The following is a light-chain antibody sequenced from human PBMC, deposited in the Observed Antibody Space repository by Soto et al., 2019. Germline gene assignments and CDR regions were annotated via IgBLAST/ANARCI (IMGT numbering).Light chain of an antibody. CDR1: QGISSY. J-gene: IGKJ3*01. CDR2: AAS. Sequence: IQLTQSPSSLSASVGDRVTITCRASQGISSYLAWYQQKPGKAPKLLIYAASTLQSGVPSRFSGSGSGTDCTLSISSVQPEDFATYYCQQLNSYPRTFGPGTKVDIK. V-gene: IGKV1-9*01. CDR3: QQLNSYPRT.